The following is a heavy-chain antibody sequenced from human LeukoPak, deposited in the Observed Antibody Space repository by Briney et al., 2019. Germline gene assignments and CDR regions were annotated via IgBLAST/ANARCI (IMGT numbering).Heavy chain of an antibody. Sequence: TLSPPSAVSGVSIISSEWWIWVRQPPGQGLEWDGVIHRSGRTSYNPSLKSRVTISMDYSKNQFSLKLTSVTAADTAIHYCGKTDIYCNPFDYWGRGALVSVSS. V-gene: IGHV4-4*02. D-gene: IGHD2/OR15-2a*01. CDR2: IHRSGRT. CDR3: GKTDIYCNPFDY. J-gene: IGHJ4*02. CDR1: GVSIISSEW.